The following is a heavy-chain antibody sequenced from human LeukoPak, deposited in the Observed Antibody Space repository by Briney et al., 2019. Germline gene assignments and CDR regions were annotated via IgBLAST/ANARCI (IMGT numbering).Heavy chain of an antibody. Sequence: GGSLRLSCAASGFSFSSYAMTWVRRAPGKGLEWVSGITDSGGSTYYADSVKGRFTISRDNSKNTLYLQMNSLRAEDTATYYCEKSNTAAGTYGDYWGQGTPVTVSS. D-gene: IGHD6-13*01. CDR1: GFSFSSYA. CDR3: EKSNTAAGTYGDY. J-gene: IGHJ4*02. V-gene: IGHV3-23*01. CDR2: ITDSGGST.